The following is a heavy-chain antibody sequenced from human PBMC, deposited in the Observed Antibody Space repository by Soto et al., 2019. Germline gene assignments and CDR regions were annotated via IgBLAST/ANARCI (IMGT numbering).Heavy chain of an antibody. CDR3: AKSRPGSSWYEGDS. V-gene: IGHV3-30*18. CDR1: GFIFINYG. J-gene: IGHJ4*02. Sequence: QVQLVESGGGVVQPGRSLRLSCAASGFIFINYGMHWVRQAPGKGLEWLAVISYDGTIQYYVDSVKGRFTISRDNSNNTLFLQMNSLLPEETAVYFCAKSRPGSSWYEGDSWGQGTLVTVSS. CDR2: ISYDGTIQ. D-gene: IGHD6-13*01.